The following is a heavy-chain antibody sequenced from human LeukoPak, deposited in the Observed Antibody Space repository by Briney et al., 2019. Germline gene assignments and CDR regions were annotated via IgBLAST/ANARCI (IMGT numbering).Heavy chain of an antibody. J-gene: IGHJ4*02. CDR3: AKAFPPPGAVAGIQIDY. Sequence: QAGGSLRLSCAASGFAFSSYPMTWVRQAPGKGLEWVSGISGGGDSTYYADSVKGRFTISRDNSKNTLYLQMNSPRAEDTAVYYCAKAFPPPGAVAGIQIDYWGRGTLVTVSS. D-gene: IGHD6-19*01. CDR2: ISGGGDST. V-gene: IGHV3-23*01. CDR1: GFAFSSYP.